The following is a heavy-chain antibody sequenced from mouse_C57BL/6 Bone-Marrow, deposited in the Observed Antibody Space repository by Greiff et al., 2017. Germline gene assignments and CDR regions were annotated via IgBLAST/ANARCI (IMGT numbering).Heavy chain of an antibody. CDR3: ARPYYSNHWYFEF. D-gene: IGHD2-5*01. Sequence: VQLQQPGAELVKPGASVKMSCKASGYTFTSYWITWVKQRPGQGLEWIGDIYPGSGSTNYNEKFKSKATLTVDTSSSTAYMQLGSLTYEDSAVYYGARPYYSNHWYFEFWGTGTAATVTS. CDR1: GYTFTSYW. CDR2: IYPGSGST. J-gene: IGHJ1*03. V-gene: IGHV1-55*01.